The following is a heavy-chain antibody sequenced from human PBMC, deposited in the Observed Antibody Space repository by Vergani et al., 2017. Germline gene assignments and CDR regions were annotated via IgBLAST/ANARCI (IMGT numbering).Heavy chain of an antibody. Sequence: EVQLVQSGAEVKKPGESLGISCKGSGYSFTSYWISWVRQMPGKGLEWMGRIDPSDSYTNYSPSFQGHVTISADKSISTAYLQWSSLKASDTAMYYCASSFYGSNYYYYYGMDVWGQGTTVTVSS. D-gene: IGHD3-10*01. J-gene: IGHJ6*02. CDR2: IDPSDSYT. CDR1: GYSFTSYW. CDR3: ASSFYGSNYYYYYGMDV. V-gene: IGHV5-10-1*01.